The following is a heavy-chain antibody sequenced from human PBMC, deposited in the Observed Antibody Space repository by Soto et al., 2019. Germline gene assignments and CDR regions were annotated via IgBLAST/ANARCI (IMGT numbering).Heavy chain of an antibody. CDR1: GLPFSAYN. D-gene: IGHD3-16*01. V-gene: IGHV3-21*01. CDR2: ITVGSSHI. CDR3: SRSPEVGVRGAY. J-gene: IGHJ4*02. Sequence: PGGSLRLSCTGSGLPFSAYNINWVRQAPGKGLEWVSSITVGSSHIYQPNSMKGRFTISRDDAKNSVYLQIDSLRDEDTALYYCSRSPEVGVRGAYWGQGTLVTVSS.